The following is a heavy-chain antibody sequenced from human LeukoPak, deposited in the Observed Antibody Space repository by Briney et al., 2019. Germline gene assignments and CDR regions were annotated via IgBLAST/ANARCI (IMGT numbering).Heavy chain of an antibody. CDR1: GFTFSSYE. D-gene: IGHD3-16*02. CDR2: ISSSGSTI. J-gene: IGHJ6*03. CDR3: AGGFSSDYVWGSYRRAYYYYMDV. V-gene: IGHV3-48*03. Sequence: GGSLRLSCAASGFTFSSYEMNWVRQAPGKGLEWVSYISSSGSTIYYADSVKGRFTISRDNAKNSLYLQMNSLRAEDTAVYYCAGGFSSDYVWGSYRRAYYYYMDVWGKGTTVTISS.